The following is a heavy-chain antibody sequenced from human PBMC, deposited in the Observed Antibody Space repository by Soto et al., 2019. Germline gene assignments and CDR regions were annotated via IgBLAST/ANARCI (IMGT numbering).Heavy chain of an antibody. J-gene: IGHJ6*02. CDR1: GFTFSSYS. V-gene: IGHV3-30-3*01. CDR3: ARPEVLPKYYDFWSGYYWPNYYYYGMDV. Sequence: LRLSCAASGFTFSSYSMHWVRQAPGKGLEWVAVISYDGSNKYYADSVKGRFTISRDNSKNTLYLQMNSLRAEDTAAYYCARPEVLPKYYDFWSGYYWPNYYYYGMDVWGQGTTVTVSS. CDR2: ISYDGSNK. D-gene: IGHD3-3*01.